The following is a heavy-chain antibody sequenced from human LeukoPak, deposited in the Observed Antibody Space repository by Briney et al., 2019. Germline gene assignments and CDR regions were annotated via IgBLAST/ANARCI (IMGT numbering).Heavy chain of an antibody. CDR3: AKDGGYCSSTGCQNYYYYYMDV. CDR2: IRYDGSNK. J-gene: IGHJ6*03. D-gene: IGHD2-2*03. Sequence: GGSLRLSCAASGFTFSSYGMHWVRQAPGKGLEWVAFIRYDGSNKYYADSVKGRFTISRDNSKNTLYLQMNSLRAEDTAVYYCAKDGGYCSSTGCQNYYYYYMDVWGKGTTVTVSS. CDR1: GFTFSSYG. V-gene: IGHV3-30*02.